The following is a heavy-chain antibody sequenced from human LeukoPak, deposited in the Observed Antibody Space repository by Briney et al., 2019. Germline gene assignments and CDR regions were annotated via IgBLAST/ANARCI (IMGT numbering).Heavy chain of an antibody. CDR2: IHSGGNT. Sequence: GGSLRLSCVASGFTVSRNYMNWVRQAPGKGLEWVSSIHSGGNTYYADSVKGRFTISRDNAKNSLFLQMHSLTVEDTAVYYCARGGAARPDYWGQGTLVTVSS. D-gene: IGHD6-6*01. CDR1: GFTVSRNY. V-gene: IGHV3-53*01. CDR3: ARGGAARPDY. J-gene: IGHJ4*02.